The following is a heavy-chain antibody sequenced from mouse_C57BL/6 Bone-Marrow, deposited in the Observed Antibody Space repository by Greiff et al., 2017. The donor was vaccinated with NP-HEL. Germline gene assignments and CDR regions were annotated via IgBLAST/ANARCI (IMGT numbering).Heavy chain of an antibody. Sequence: QVQLKQPGAELVKPGASVKLSCKASGYTFTSYWMHWVKQRPGQGLEWIGMIHPNSGSTNYNEKFKSKATLTVDKSSSTAYMQLSSLTSEDSAVYYCARPVAYYFDYWGQGTTLTVSS. D-gene: IGHD1-1*01. V-gene: IGHV1-64*01. J-gene: IGHJ2*01. CDR3: ARPVAYYFDY. CDR2: IHPNSGST. CDR1: GYTFTSYW.